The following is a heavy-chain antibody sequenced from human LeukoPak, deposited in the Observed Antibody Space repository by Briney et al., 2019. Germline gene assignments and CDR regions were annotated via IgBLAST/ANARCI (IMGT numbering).Heavy chain of an antibody. Sequence: GGSLRLSCAASGFTFDDYAMHWVRQAPGKGLEWVSGISWNSGSIGYADSVKGRFTISRDNAKNSLYLQMNSLRAEDTALYYCAKDPRPNYYGSGSYFDWFDPWGQGTLVTVSS. CDR2: ISWNSGSI. CDR3: AKDPRPNYYGSGSYFDWFDP. D-gene: IGHD3-10*01. J-gene: IGHJ5*02. V-gene: IGHV3-9*01. CDR1: GFTFDDYA.